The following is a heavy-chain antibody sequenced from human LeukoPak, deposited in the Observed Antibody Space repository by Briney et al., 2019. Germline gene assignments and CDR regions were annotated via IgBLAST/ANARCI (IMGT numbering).Heavy chain of an antibody. V-gene: IGHV4-34*08. CDR1: GFTFSSSA. J-gene: IGHJ4*02. CDR2: INHSGST. D-gene: IGHD2/OR15-2a*01. Sequence: GSLRLSCAVSGFTFSSSAMSWVRQVPGKGLEWIGEINHSGSTNYNPSLKSRVTISVDTSKNQFSLKLSSVTAADTAVYYCAAERVRDSTTKYYFDYWGQGTLVTVSS. CDR3: AAERVRDSTTKYYFDY.